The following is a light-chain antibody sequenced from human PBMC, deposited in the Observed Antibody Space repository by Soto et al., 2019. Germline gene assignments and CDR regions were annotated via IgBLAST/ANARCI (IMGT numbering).Light chain of an antibody. CDR3: SSFTTISTYV. Sequence: QSVLTQPASVSGSPGQSITISCTGSDIGDYDYVSWYQQHPGKVPKLIIYEVTNRPSGVSNRFSGSKSGNTASLTISGLQSDDEAEYYCSSFTTISTYVFGTGTKVTVL. CDR1: DIGDYDY. V-gene: IGLV2-14*01. CDR2: EVT. J-gene: IGLJ1*01.